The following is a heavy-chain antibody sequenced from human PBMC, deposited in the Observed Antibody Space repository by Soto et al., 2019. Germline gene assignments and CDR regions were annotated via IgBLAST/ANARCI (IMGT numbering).Heavy chain of an antibody. V-gene: IGHV4-39*01. CDR1: GGSIRSSTYQ. D-gene: IGHD1-7*01. CDR3: ARHRNSKVDY. Sequence: SETLSLTCTVSGGSIRSSTYQWGWIRQPPGRGLEWIGSAYSSESTYYNPSLKSRVAVSVDTSKNQFSLKVTSVTAADTAVYYGARHRNSKVDYWGQGTLLTVSS. J-gene: IGHJ4*02. CDR2: AYSSEST.